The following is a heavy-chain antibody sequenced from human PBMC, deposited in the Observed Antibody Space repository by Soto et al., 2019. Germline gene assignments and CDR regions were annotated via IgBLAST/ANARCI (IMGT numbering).Heavy chain of an antibody. CDR2: MNPNSGNT. J-gene: IGHJ5*01. D-gene: IGHD2-21*01. Sequence: SGAEVKTPGASVKVSCKASGYTFTSYDMNWVRQAPGQGLEWMGWMNPNSGNTGYAQKFQGRLTMTRDTAISIAHMELSSLRNEDTAVYYCARSDGYNFNWLDSWGQGTLVTVSA. V-gene: IGHV1-8*01. CDR1: GYTFTSYD. CDR3: ARSDGYNFNWLDS.